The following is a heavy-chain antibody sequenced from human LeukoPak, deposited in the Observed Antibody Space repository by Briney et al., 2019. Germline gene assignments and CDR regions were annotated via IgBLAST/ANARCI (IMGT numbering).Heavy chain of an antibody. V-gene: IGHV4-34*01. J-gene: IGHJ4*02. CDR1: GGSFSGYY. CDR2: INHSGST. D-gene: IGHD3-10*01. Sequence: SETLSLTCAVYGGSFSGYYRSWIRQPPGKGLEWIGEINHSGSTNYNPSLKSRVTISVDTSKNQFSLKLSSVTAADTAVYYCARHEKGVITRPPTQFDYWGQGTLVTVSS. CDR3: ARHEKGVITRPPTQFDY.